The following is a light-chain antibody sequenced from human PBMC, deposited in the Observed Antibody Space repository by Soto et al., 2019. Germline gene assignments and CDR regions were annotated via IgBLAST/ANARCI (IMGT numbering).Light chain of an antibody. J-gene: IGKJ3*01. CDR2: GAS. Sequence: EIVMTQSPATLSVSPGERATLSCRASQSVSSNLAWYQQKPGQAPRLLIYGASTRATGIPARFSGSGSETEFTLTISSLQSEDFAVYYCQQYNNWPFTFGPGTNVDI. V-gene: IGKV3-15*01. CDR1: QSVSSN. CDR3: QQYNNWPFT.